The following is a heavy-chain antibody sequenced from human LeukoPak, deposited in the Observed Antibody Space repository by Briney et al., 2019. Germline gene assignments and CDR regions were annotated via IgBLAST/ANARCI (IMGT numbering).Heavy chain of an antibody. CDR2: IIPIFGTA. V-gene: IGHV1-69*13. Sequence: ASVKVSCKASGGTFSSYAISWVRQAPGQGLEWMGGIIPIFGTANYAQKFQGRVTITADESTSTACMELSSLRSEDTAVYYCARALVRGPMVRGVIMRYYFDYWGQGTLVTVSS. CDR1: GGTFSSYA. CDR3: ARALVRGPMVRGVIMRYYFDY. D-gene: IGHD3-10*01. J-gene: IGHJ4*02.